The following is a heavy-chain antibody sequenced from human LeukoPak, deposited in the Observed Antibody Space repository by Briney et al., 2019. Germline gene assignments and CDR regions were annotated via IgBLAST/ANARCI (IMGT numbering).Heavy chain of an antibody. D-gene: IGHD3-22*01. V-gene: IGHV3-30-3*01. CDR3: ASLRGWLLLRGFDY. Sequence: GGSLRLSCAASGFTFSSYAMHWVRQAPGKGLEWVAVISYDGSNKYYADSVKGRFTISRDNSKNTLYLQMNSLRAEDTAVYYCASLRGWLLLRGFDYWGQGTLVTVSS. CDR1: GFTFSSYA. CDR2: ISYDGSNK. J-gene: IGHJ4*02.